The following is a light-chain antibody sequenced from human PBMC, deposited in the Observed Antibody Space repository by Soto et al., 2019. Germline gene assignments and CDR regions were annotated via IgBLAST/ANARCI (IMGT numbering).Light chain of an antibody. CDR1: QSVGGS. J-gene: IGKJ1*01. V-gene: IGKV3-20*01. CDR3: QQYESSPRT. CDR2: HTY. Sequence: EIVLTQSPGTLSLSPGERATLSCRASQSVGGSLAWYQQRPGQAPRLLVYHTYNRATGIQDRFSASGSGTDFTLTIRRLEPEDFAVYYCQQYESSPRTFGQGTKVDIK.